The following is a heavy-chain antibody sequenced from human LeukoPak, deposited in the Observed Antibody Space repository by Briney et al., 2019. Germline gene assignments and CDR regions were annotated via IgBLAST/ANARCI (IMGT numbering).Heavy chain of an antibody. CDR3: ARMGYCGSTSCFYGMDV. CDR2: IKEDGSEK. V-gene: IGHV3-7*05. Sequence: GGSLRLSCAVSGFTFSSYWMSWVRQAPGKGLEWVANIKEDGSEKYYVDSVKGRFPISRDNAKNSLYLQMNSLRAEDTAVYYCARMGYCGSTSCFYGMDVWGHGTTVTVSS. J-gene: IGHJ6*01. CDR1: GFTFSSYW. D-gene: IGHD2-2*01.